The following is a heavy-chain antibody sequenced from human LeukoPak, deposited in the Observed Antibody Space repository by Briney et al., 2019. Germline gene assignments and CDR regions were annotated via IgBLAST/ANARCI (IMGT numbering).Heavy chain of an antibody. CDR3: VRVPARASSAFYYFDY. V-gene: IGHV3-30-3*01. D-gene: IGHD6-19*01. CDR1: GFNFNTYA. Sequence: GGSLRFSCTASGFNFNTYAMHWVRQTPGMGLEWVAVISYDGINIYYLDSVKGRFTISRDNSNNTLYLQITSLRPEDTAVYYCVRVPARASSAFYYFDYWAREPWSPSPQ. J-gene: IGHJ4*02. CDR2: ISYDGINI.